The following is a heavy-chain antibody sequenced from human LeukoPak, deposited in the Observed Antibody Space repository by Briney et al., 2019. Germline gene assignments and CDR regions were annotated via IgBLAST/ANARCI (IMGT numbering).Heavy chain of an antibody. Sequence: GRSLRPSCAVSGFTFSSYGMHWVRQAPDKGLEWVAVISYDGSNQYYADSVKGRFTISRDNSKNTLYLQMNSLRAEDTAVYYCAKDVLVRSGRYYYGMDVWGQGTTVTVSS. J-gene: IGHJ6*02. CDR3: AKDVLVRSGRYYYGMDV. CDR2: ISYDGSNQ. D-gene: IGHD3-10*01. V-gene: IGHV3-30*18. CDR1: GFTFSSYG.